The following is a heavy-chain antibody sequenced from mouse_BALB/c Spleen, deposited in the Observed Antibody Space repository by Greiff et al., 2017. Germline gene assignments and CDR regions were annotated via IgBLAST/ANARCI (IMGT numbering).Heavy chain of an antibody. CDR3: ARNDYDAMDY. CDR2: IWSGGST. CDR1: GFSLTSYG. J-gene: IGHJ4*01. Sequence: VMLVESGPGLVQPSQSLSITCTVSGFSLTSYGVHWVRQSPGKGLEWLGVIWSGGSTDYNAAFISRLSISKDNSKSQVFFKVNSLQANDTAIYYCARNDYDAMDYWGQGTSVTVSS. V-gene: IGHV2-2*02.